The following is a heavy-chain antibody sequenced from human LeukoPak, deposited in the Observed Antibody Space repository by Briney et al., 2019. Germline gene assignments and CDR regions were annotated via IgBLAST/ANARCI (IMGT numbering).Heavy chain of an antibody. CDR2: TYYRSKWYY. V-gene: IGHV6-1*01. CDR1: GDSVSTDSGA. CDR3: TREGRNFFDP. Sequence: SQTLSLTCAISGDSVSTDSGAWNWIRQSPSRGLEWLGRTYYRSKWYYYYAVSVKSRITINPDTSKNQVSLHLNFVTPEDTAVYYCTREGRNFFDPWGQGTLVTVSS. J-gene: IGHJ5*02.